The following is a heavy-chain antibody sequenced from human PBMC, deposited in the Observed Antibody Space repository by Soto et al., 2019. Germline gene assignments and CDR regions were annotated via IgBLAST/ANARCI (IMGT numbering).Heavy chain of an antibody. V-gene: IGHV4-31*03. CDR2: ISHSGRT. Sequence: QVQLQESGPGLVKPSQTLSLTCTVSGGSISSGTYYWTWVRQRPGEGLEWIGFISHSGRTYYNPSLKGRAAISVDTSENQFSLRLSSVTAADTAVYFCARDSDYCTGGSCYGNFDFWGQGTLVTVSS. D-gene: IGHD2-15*01. J-gene: IGHJ4*02. CDR3: ARDSDYCTGGSCYGNFDF. CDR1: GGSISSGTYY.